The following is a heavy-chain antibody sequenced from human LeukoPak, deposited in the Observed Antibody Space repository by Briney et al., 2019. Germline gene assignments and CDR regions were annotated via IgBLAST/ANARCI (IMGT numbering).Heavy chain of an antibody. V-gene: IGHV3-21*01. D-gene: IGHD3-3*01. Sequence: GGSLRLSCAASGFTFSSYSMNWVRQAPGKGLEWVSSISSSSSYIYYADSVKGRFTISRDNAKNSLYLQMDSLRAVDTAVYYCARDHPTQYDFWSGHYGMDVWGQGTTVTVSS. CDR1: GFTFSSYS. J-gene: IGHJ6*02. CDR2: ISSSSSYI. CDR3: ARDHPTQYDFWSGHYGMDV.